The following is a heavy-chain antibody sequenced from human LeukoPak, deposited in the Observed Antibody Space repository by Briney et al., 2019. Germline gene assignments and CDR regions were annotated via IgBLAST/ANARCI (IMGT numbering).Heavy chain of an antibody. CDR1: GFTFSSHV. Sequence: PGGSLRLSCVASGFTFSSHVMHWVRQAPGKGLEWVSSISSSSSYIYYADSVKGRFTISRDNAKNPLYLQMNSLRAEDTAVYYCARDSGYDRGNFDYWGQGTLVTVSS. J-gene: IGHJ4*02. CDR3: ARDSGYDRGNFDY. D-gene: IGHD5-12*01. V-gene: IGHV3-21*01. CDR2: ISSSSSYI.